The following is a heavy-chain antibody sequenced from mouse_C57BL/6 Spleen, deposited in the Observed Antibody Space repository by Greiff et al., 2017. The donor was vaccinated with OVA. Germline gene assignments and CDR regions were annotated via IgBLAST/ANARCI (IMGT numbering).Heavy chain of an antibody. CDR3: ARGGVYYYGLDY. J-gene: IGHJ2*01. D-gene: IGHD1-1*01. V-gene: IGHV1-80*01. CDR2: IYPGAVDT. CDR1: GYALSSSW. Sequence: QVKLQHSGAELVKPGASVKISCKASGYALSSSWLNWVKQRPGKGLEWIGPIYPGAVDTNYNGTLKGKATLTADKSSSTAYMQLSSLTAEDSAVYFCARGGVYYYGLDYWGQGTTLTVSS.